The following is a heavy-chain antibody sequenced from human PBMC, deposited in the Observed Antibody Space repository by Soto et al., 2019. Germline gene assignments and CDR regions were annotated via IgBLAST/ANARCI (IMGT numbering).Heavy chain of an antibody. CDR3: ARDLGFCLIDY. J-gene: IGHJ4*02. V-gene: IGHV1-2*02. D-gene: IGHD3-16*01. CDR1: GYTFTAHY. CDR2: INPTSGAT. Sequence: QVQLVQSGAEVKKPGASVMVSCKASGYTFTAHYIHWVRQAPGQGLEWMGWINPTSGATDYAQKFQGRVTLTRDTSISTAYMELNRLTSDDTAVYYCARDLGFCLIDYWDQGTLVTVSS.